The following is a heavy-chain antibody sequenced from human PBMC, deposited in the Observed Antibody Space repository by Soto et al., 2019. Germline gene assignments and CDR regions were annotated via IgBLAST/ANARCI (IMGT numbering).Heavy chain of an antibody. CDR2: ISAYNGNT. D-gene: IGHD1-26*01. CDR1: GYTFTSYG. J-gene: IGHJ4*02. V-gene: IGHV1-18*04. Sequence: ASVKVSCKASGYTFTSYGISWVRQAPGQGLEWMGWISAYNGNTNYAQKLQGRVTMTTDTSTSTAYMELRSLRSDDTAVYYCARARLVGATLHRSRPYYFDYWGQGTLGTVSS. CDR3: ARARLVGATLHRSRPYYFDY.